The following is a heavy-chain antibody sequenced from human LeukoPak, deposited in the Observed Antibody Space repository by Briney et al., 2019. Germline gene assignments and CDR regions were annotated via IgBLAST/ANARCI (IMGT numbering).Heavy chain of an antibody. V-gene: IGHV3-74*01. D-gene: IGHD1-26*01. CDR3: AKVGGDWSGYYYYGLDV. Sequence: GGSLRLSCAASGFTFSSYWMHWVRQAPEKGLVWVSRINSDGSSTSYADSVKGRFTISRDNAKNTLYLQMNSLRAEDTAVYYCAKVGGDWSGYYYYGLDVWGQGTTVTVSS. CDR1: GFTFSSYW. J-gene: IGHJ6*02. CDR2: INSDGSST.